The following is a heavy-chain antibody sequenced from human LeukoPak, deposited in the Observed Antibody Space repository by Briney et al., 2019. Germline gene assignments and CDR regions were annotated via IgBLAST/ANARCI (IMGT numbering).Heavy chain of an antibody. CDR2: ISSSSSYI. CDR1: GFTFSSYS. CDR3: AKAASSSWPSYYYGMDV. J-gene: IGHJ6*02. V-gene: IGHV3-21*04. Sequence: GGSLRLSCAASGFTFSSYSMNWVRQAPGKGLEWVSSISSSSSYIYYADSVKGRFTISRDNAKNSLYLQMNSLRADDTAVYYCAKAASSSWPSYYYGMDVWGQGTTVTVSS. D-gene: IGHD6-13*01.